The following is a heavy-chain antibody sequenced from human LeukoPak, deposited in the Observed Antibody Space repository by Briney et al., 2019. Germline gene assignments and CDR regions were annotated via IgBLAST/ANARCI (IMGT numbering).Heavy chain of an antibody. CDR2: VSASSDI. J-gene: IGHJ4*02. Sequence: PGGSLRLSCAASGFTFSSYTMNWVRQAPGKGLQWVSTVSASSDIHYSDSVEGRFTISRDNAKNSLYLQMNSLRDEDTAVYYCAREGSGSYLDYWGQGTLVTVSS. D-gene: IGHD3-10*01. CDR3: AREGSGSYLDY. CDR1: GFTFSSYT. V-gene: IGHV3-48*02.